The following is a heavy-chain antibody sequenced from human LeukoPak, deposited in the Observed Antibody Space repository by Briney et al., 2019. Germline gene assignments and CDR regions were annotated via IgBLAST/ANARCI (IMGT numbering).Heavy chain of an antibody. Sequence: PGGSLRLSCAASGFTFSSYAMHWVRQAPGKGLEWVSSISSSSSYIYYADSVKGRFTISRDNAKNSLYLQMNSLRAEDTAVYYCAREPGIAAAGTIDYWGQGTLVTVSS. CDR3: AREPGIAAAGTIDY. J-gene: IGHJ4*02. V-gene: IGHV3-21*01. CDR2: ISSSSSYI. CDR1: GFTFSSYA. D-gene: IGHD6-13*01.